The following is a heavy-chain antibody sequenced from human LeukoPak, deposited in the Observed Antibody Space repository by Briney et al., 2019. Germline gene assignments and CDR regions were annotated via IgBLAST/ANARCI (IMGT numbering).Heavy chain of an antibody. Sequence: SETLSVTCAVYGGSFSRYYWTWIRQSPGRGLEWIGEVHYSGSATYNPSLKSRVTISVDTSINQFSLKMNSVTAADTAVYYCARGQWFRAFWSRGTPVTVSP. CDR3: ARGQWFRAF. CDR1: GGSFSRYY. D-gene: IGHD3-10*01. CDR2: VHYSGSA. J-gene: IGHJ4*02. V-gene: IGHV4-34*01.